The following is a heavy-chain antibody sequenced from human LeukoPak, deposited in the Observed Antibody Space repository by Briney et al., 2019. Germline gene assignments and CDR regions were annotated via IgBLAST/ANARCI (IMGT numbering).Heavy chain of an antibody. CDR2: IKQDGSEK. D-gene: IGHD6-13*01. V-gene: IGHV3-7*01. CDR1: GFTFSSYW. Sequence: GGSLRLSCAASGFTFSSYWMSWVRQAPGKGLEWVANIKQDGSEKYYVDSVKGRFTISRDNAKNSLYLQMNSLRAEDTAVYYCARGGKLVIPELDYWGQGTLVTVSS. CDR3: ARGGKLVIPELDY. J-gene: IGHJ4*02.